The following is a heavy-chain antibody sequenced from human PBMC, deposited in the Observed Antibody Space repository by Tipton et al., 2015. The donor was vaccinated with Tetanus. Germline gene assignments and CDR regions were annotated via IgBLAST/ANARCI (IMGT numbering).Heavy chain of an antibody. J-gene: IGHJ5*02. CDR3: ATLVDFRGLDP. CDR1: GGSINSSRHF. V-gene: IGHV4-31*03. D-gene: IGHD2-8*02. CDR2: IHFTGNI. Sequence: TLSLTCSVSGGSINSSRHFWAWIRQPPGKGLEWIGYIHFTGNIYYNPSLKSRVTISVDTSKNQFSLKLTSVTAADTAVYYCATLVDFRGLDPWGQGTLVTVSS.